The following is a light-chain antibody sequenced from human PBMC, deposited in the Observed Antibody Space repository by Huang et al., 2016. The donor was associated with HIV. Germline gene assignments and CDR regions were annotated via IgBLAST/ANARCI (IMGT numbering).Light chain of an antibody. V-gene: IGKV3-15*01. CDR1: QSVNNK. CDR3: QHYNNWPPMYT. CDR2: STS. J-gene: IGKJ2*01. Sequence: EVVMTQSPGTLSVSLRERATLSCKTSQSVNNKLVWYQQKPGQAPRLLIYSTSTRATGVPARFSGSGSGTEFTLTISSLQSEDFGIYYCQHYNNWPPMYTFGQGTKLEI.